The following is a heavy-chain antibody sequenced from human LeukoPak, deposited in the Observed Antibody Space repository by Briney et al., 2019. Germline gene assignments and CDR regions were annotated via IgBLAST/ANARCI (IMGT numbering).Heavy chain of an antibody. CDR1: GGSSSNTNW. D-gene: IGHD2-8*01. CDR2: ISLTGLT. CDR3: SRENGAFSPFGY. Sequence: PSATLSRTCGVSGGSSSNTNWWRWVRQPPGQGLEWIGEISLTGLTHYNPSLESRVTVSLDKSKNQLSLNLTSVTAADTAVYYCSRENGAFSPFGYWGQGTLVTVLS. V-gene: IGHV4-4*02. J-gene: IGHJ4*02.